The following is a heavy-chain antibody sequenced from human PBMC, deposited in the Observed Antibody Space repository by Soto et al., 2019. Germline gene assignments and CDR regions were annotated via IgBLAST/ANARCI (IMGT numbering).Heavy chain of an antibody. V-gene: IGHV3-23*01. J-gene: IGHJ6*02. CDR3: AKPYYYDSSGYPGYYYGMDV. CDR1: GFTFSSYA. Sequence: GGPLRLSCAASGFTFSSYAMSWVRQAPGKGLEWVSAISGSGGSTYYADSVKGRFTISRDNSKNTLYLQMNSLRAEDTAVYYCAKPYYYDSSGYPGYYYGMDVWGQGTTVTVSS. CDR2: ISGSGGST. D-gene: IGHD3-22*01.